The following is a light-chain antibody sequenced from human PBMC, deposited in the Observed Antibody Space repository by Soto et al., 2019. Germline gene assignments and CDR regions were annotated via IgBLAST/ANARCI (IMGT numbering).Light chain of an antibody. CDR2: DVS. V-gene: IGLV2-14*01. CDR1: SSDVGGYNY. J-gene: IGLJ3*02. CDR3: SSYTSSSTLV. Sequence: QSAMTQPASVSGSPGQSITISCTGTSSDVGGYNYVSWYQQHPGKATKLMIYDVSNRPSGVSNRFSGSKSVNTASLTISGLQAEDEADYYCSSYTSSSTLVFGGGTKLTVL.